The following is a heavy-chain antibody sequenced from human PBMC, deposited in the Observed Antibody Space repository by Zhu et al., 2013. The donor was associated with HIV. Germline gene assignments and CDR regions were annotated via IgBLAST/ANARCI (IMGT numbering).Heavy chain of an antibody. Sequence: QVQLVQSGAEVKKPGASVKVSCKASGYTFTSYDINWVRQASGQGLEWMGWMNPNSGNTGSAQKFQGRVTMTRNTSISTAYMELSSLRSEDTAVYYCARLDSGNGAYCSTTNCYTGWFDPWGQGTLVTVSS. CDR2: MNPNSGNT. D-gene: IGHD2-2*02. V-gene: IGHV1-8*01. J-gene: IGHJ5*02. CDR3: ARLDSGNGAYCSTTNCYTGWFDP. CDR1: GYTFTSYD.